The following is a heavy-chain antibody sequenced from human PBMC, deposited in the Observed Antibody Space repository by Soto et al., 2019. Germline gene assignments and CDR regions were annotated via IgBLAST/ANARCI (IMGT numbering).Heavy chain of an antibody. J-gene: IGHJ4*02. CDR2: IWYDGSNK. D-gene: IGHD1-26*01. Sequence: PGGSLRLSCSASGFTFSNYNMNWVRQAPGKGLEWVAVIWYDGSNKYYADSVKGRFTISRDNSKNTLYLQMNSLRAEDTAVYYCARDFPLSEYRFSGSYYYNYSGQGTLVTVSS. V-gene: IGHV3-33*08. CDR3: ARDFPLSEYRFSGSYYYNY. CDR1: GFTFSNYN.